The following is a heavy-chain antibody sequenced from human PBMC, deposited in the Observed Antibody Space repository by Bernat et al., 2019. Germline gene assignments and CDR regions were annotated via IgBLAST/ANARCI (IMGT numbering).Heavy chain of an antibody. Sequence: QVQLQQWGRGLLKPSETLSLTSAVYGGSFSDYYWTWIRQPPGKGLEWIGEVDHTGSTNYNPSLKSRVTISADTSKNQFSLKVTSVTAADTAVYYCARGAAGGPRFDFWGQGTPVTVSS. D-gene: IGHD2-15*01. CDR1: GGSFSDYY. V-gene: IGHV4-34*02. CDR3: ARGAAGGPRFDF. J-gene: IGHJ4*02. CDR2: VDHTGST.